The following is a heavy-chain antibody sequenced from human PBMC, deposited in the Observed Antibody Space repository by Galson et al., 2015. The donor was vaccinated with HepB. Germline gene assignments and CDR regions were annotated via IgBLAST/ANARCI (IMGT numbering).Heavy chain of an antibody. Sequence: SLRLSCAASGFTFSSYSMNWVRQAPGKRLEWVSYISSSSSTIYYADSVKGRFTISRDNAKNSLYLQMNSLRDEDTAVYYCARDGPPGIVGATSFDYWGQGTLVTVSS. D-gene: IGHD1-26*01. CDR2: ISSSSSTI. J-gene: IGHJ4*02. V-gene: IGHV3-48*02. CDR3: ARDGPPGIVGATSFDY. CDR1: GFTFSSYS.